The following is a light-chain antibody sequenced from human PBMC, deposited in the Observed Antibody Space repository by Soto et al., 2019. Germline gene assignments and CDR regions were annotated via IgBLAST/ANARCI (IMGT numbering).Light chain of an antibody. V-gene: IGKV1-5*03. J-gene: IGKJ5*01. Sequence: DIHMTKTPSSLSASFGDRITITFRASQSISSWLAWYQQKPGKAPKLLIYKASSLESGVPSRFSGSGSGTEFTLTISSLQPDDFATYYCQQYDDYSITFGQGTRLEIK. CDR2: KAS. CDR1: QSISSW. CDR3: QQYDDYSIT.